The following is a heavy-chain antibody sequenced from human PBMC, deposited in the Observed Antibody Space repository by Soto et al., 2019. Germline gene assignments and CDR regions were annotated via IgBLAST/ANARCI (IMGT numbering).Heavy chain of an antibody. CDR1: GGSISSYY. Sequence: QVQLQESGPGLVKPSETLSLTCTVSGGSISSYYWSWIRQPPGKGLEWIGYIYYSGSTNYNPSLMSRITISVDTSKNHFSLMLSSVTAADTAVYYCARGYSYGSPFGYWGQGTLVTVSS. D-gene: IGHD5-18*01. CDR3: ARGYSYGSPFGY. CDR2: IYYSGST. J-gene: IGHJ4*02. V-gene: IGHV4-59*01.